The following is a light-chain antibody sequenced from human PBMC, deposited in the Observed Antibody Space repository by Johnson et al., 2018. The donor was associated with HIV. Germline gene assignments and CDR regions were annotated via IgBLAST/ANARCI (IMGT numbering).Light chain of an antibody. CDR1: NSNFGNYY. CDR2: ENN. CDR3: GTWDSSLSAFYV. J-gene: IGLJ1*01. V-gene: IGLV1-51*02. Sequence: QSVLTQPPSVSAAPGQKVTISCSGNNSNFGNYYLSWYQQLPGTAPKLLIYENNKRPSGIPDRFSGSKSGTSATLCITGLQTGDEADYYCGTWDSSLSAFYVFGTGTKVTVL.